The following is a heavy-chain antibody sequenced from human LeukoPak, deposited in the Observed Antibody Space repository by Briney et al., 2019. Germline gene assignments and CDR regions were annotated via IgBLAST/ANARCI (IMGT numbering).Heavy chain of an antibody. V-gene: IGHV4-59*01. CDR1: GGSISSYY. Sequence: SETLSLTCTVSGGSISSYYWSWIRQPPGKGLEWIGYIYYSGSTNYNPSLKSRVTISVDTSKNQFSLKLSSVTAADTAVYYCAREPCCWDKWELRTLGIYYYYYYMDVWGKGTTVTVSS. CDR3: AREPCCWDKWELRTLGIYYYYYYMDV. J-gene: IGHJ6*03. CDR2: IYYSGST. D-gene: IGHD1-26*01.